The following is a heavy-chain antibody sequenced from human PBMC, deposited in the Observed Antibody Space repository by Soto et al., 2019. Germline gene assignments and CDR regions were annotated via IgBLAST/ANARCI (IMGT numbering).Heavy chain of an antibody. CDR1: GFSLSTGGVG. CDR3: VHSRCGGDCLQSYSSHYYYGMDV. D-gene: IGHD2-21*02. CDR2: IYWDYDK. Sequence: QITLKESGPTLVKPTQTLTLTCTISGFSLSTGGVGVGWIRQPPGKALEWLALIYWDYDKRYSPSLKSRLTITKDTSKNQVGLTMINIDPVDTATYYCVHSRCGGDCLQSYSSHYYYGMDVWGQGTTVTVSS. J-gene: IGHJ6*02. V-gene: IGHV2-5*02.